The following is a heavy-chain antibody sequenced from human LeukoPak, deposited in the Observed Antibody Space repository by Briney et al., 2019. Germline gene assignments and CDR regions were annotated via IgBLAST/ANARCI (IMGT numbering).Heavy chain of an antibody. J-gene: IGHJ4*02. Sequence: GGSLKLSCAASGFTFSSYWMHWVRQAPGKGLVWVSRIRSDGSSTTYADSVKGRFTISRDNTKNTLYLQMNSLRADDTAVYYCARDDYNRHWGQGTLVTVSS. CDR3: ARDDYNRH. V-gene: IGHV3-74*01. D-gene: IGHD4-11*01. CDR1: GFTFSSYW. CDR2: IRSDGSST.